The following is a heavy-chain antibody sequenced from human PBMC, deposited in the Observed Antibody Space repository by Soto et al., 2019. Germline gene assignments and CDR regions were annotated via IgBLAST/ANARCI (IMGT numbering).Heavy chain of an antibody. Sequence: GESLKISCAASGFTFSNAWMRWVRQAPGKGLEWVGRIKSKTDGGTTDYAAPVKGRFTISRDDSKNTLYLQMNSLKTEDTAVYYCTTDANRGYSYGYGFDYWGQGTLVTVSS. D-gene: IGHD5-18*01. CDR1: GFTFSNAW. J-gene: IGHJ4*02. CDR3: TTDANRGYSYGYGFDY. CDR2: IKSKTDGGTT. V-gene: IGHV3-15*01.